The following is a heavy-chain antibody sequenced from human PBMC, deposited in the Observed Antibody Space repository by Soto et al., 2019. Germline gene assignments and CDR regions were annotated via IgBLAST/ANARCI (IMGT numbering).Heavy chain of an antibody. J-gene: IGHJ6*02. V-gene: IGHV4-4*02. CDR2: IYHSGST. D-gene: IGHD1-26*01. CDR3: ARVSGSYSYGMDV. CDR1: GGSISSSNW. Sequence: QVQLQESGPGLVKPSGTLSLTCAVSGGSISSSNWWSWVRQPPGKGLEWIGEIYHSGSTNYNPSLKGRATISADPSKSPFSLKLSSLTAADTAVYYCARVSGSYSYGMDVWGQGTTVTVSS.